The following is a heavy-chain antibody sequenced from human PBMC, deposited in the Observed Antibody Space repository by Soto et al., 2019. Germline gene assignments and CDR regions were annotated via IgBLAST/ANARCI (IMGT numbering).Heavy chain of an antibody. Sequence: SVKVSCKASGGTFSSYAISWVRQAPGQGLEWMGGIIPIFGTANYAQKFQGRVTITADESTSTAYMELSSLRSEDTAVYYCARDQDYYDSSGRGPFDYWGKGTLVTVSS. CDR1: GGTFSSYA. J-gene: IGHJ4*02. D-gene: IGHD3-22*01. CDR2: IIPIFGTA. CDR3: ARDQDYYDSSGRGPFDY. V-gene: IGHV1-69*13.